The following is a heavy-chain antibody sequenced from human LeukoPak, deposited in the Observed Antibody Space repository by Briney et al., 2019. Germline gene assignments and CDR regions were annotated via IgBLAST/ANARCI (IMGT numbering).Heavy chain of an antibody. J-gene: IGHJ4*02. CDR2: IIPILGIA. V-gene: IGHV1-69*04. Sequence: GSSVKVSCKASGGTFSSYAISWVRQAPGQGLEWMGRIIPILGIANYAQKFQGRVTITADKSTSTAYMELSSLRSEDTAVYYCARHRDGYHFDYWGQGTLVTVSS. CDR3: ARHRDGYHFDY. CDR1: GGTFSSYA. D-gene: IGHD5-24*01.